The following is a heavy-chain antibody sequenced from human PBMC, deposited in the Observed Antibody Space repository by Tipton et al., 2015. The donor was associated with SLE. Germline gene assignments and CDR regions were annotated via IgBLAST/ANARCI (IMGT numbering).Heavy chain of an antibody. Sequence: LRLSCAVSGGSISSGDSIWSWIRQYPGKGLEWIGYIYNNGHTYYDPSLKSRVTISVDTSENQFSLRLNSVTAADTAVYYCASVQKSQSGYYFDDWGQGTLVTVSS. CDR3: ASVQKSQSGYYFDD. J-gene: IGHJ4*02. D-gene: IGHD3-22*01. CDR1: GGSISSGDSI. V-gene: IGHV4-31*02. CDR2: IYNNGHT.